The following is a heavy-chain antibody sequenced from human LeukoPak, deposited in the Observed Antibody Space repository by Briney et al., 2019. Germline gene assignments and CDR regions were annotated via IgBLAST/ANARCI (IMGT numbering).Heavy chain of an antibody. CDR3: ARGPEGMYFDY. CDR2: VIPVLGLA. J-gene: IGHJ4*02. V-gene: IGHV1-69*04. Sequence: GASVKVSCKASGGTFSNYAISWVRQAPGQGLEWMARVIPVLGLANYAQNFQGRVTITADTSTSAVYMELRSLRSDDTAVYYCARGPEGMYFDYWGQGTLVTVSS. CDR1: GGTFSNYA.